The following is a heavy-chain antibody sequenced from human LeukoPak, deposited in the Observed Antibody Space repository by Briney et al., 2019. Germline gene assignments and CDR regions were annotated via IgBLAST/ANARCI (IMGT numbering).Heavy chain of an antibody. CDR2: INPSGGST. J-gene: IGHJ2*01. D-gene: IGHD6-19*01. CDR1: GYTFTSYY. Sequence: ASVKVSCKASGYTFTSYYMHWMRQAPGQGLEWMGIINPSGGSTSYAQKFQGRVTMTRGTSTSTVYMELSSLRSEDTAMYYCATGTDGDSSGYWYFDLWGRGTLVTVSS. CDR3: ATGTDGDSSGYWYFDL. V-gene: IGHV1-46*01.